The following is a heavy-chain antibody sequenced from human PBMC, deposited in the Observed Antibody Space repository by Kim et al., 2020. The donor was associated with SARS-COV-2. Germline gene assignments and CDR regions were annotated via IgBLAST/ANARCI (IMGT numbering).Heavy chain of an antibody. D-gene: IGHD4-17*01. V-gene: IGHV3-72*01. Sequence: AASVKGRFTISRDDSKNSLYLQMNSLKTEDTAVYYCAREYGDYAVSYFDYWGQGTLVTVSS. J-gene: IGHJ4*02. CDR3: AREYGDYAVSYFDY.